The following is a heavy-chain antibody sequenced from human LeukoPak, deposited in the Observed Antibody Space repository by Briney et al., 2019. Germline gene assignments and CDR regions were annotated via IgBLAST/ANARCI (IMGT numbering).Heavy chain of an antibody. J-gene: IGHJ6*02. D-gene: IGHD2-2*01. Sequence: ASVKVSCKASGYTFTSYGISWVRQAPGQGLEWMGWISAYNGNTNYAQKLQGRVTMTTDTSTSTAYMELRSLRSDDTAVYHCARDTPYQLLEDYYYYYGMDVWGQGTTVTVSS. CDR3: ARDTPYQLLEDYYYYYGMDV. V-gene: IGHV1-18*01. CDR1: GYTFTSYG. CDR2: ISAYNGNT.